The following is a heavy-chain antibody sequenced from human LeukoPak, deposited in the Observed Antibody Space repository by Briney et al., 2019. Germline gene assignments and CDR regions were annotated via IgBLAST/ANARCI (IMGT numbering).Heavy chain of an antibody. CDR3: ARFSGGTSNRAFDI. D-gene: IGHD1-14*01. J-gene: IGHJ3*02. V-gene: IGHV4-59*01. Sequence: SETLSLTCTVSGGSISSYSWSWIRQPPGKGLEWIGYIYYSGSTNYNPSLKSRVTISVDTSKNHFSLKLSSVTAADTAVYYCARFSGGTSNRAFDIWGQGTMITVSS. CDR2: IYYSGST. CDR1: GGSISSYS.